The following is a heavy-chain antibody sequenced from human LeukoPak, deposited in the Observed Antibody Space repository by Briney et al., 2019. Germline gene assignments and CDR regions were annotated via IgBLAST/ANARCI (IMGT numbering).Heavy chain of an antibody. CDR3: AKGSVVPAAMGVPAFDI. J-gene: IGHJ3*02. CDR2: IRYDGSNK. CDR1: GFTFSSYG. Sequence: GGSLRLSCAAAGFTFSSYGMHWVRQAPGKGLEWVAFIRYDGSNKYYADSVKGRFTISRDNSKNTLYLQMNSLRAEDTAVYYCAKGSVVPAAMGVPAFDIWGQGTMVTVSS. D-gene: IGHD2-2*01. V-gene: IGHV3-30*02.